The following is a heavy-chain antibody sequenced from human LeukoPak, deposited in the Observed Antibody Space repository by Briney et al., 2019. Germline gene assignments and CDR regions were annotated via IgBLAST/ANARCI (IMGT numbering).Heavy chain of an antibody. CDR1: GGSISSYY. V-gene: IGHV4-59*01. Sequence: SETLSLTCTVSGGSISSYYRSWIRQPPGKGLEWIGYIYYSGSTNYNPSLKSRVTISVDTSKNQFSLKLSSVTAADTAVYYCARGYTPYYFDYWGQGTLVTVSS. CDR2: IYYSGST. J-gene: IGHJ4*02. CDR3: ARGYTPYYFDY. D-gene: IGHD1-14*01.